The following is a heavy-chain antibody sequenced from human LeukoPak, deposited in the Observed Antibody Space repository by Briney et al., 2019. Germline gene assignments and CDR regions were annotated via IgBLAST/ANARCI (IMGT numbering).Heavy chain of an antibody. D-gene: IGHD1-14*01. CDR1: GFTFGDYA. Sequence: GRSLRLSCTASGFTFGDYAMSWFRQAPGKGLEWVGFIRSKAYGGTTEYAASVKGRFTISRDDFKSIAYLQMNSLKTEDTAVYYCTREYRKRKDDYWGQGTLVTVSS. CDR2: IRSKAYGGTT. CDR3: TREYRKRKDDY. V-gene: IGHV3-49*03. J-gene: IGHJ4*02.